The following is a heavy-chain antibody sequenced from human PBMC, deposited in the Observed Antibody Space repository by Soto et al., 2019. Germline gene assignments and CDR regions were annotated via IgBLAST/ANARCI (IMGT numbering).Heavy chain of an antibody. CDR3: ARRTYGSSTIRSWEGYYYYYMDV. CDR2: INHSGST. V-gene: IGHV4-34*01. CDR1: GGSFSGYY. J-gene: IGHJ6*03. Sequence: QVQLQQWGAGLLKPSETLSLTCAVYGGSFSGYYWSWIRQPPGKGLEWIGEINHSGSTNYNPSLKSRVTISVDTPKNQFSLKLSAVTAADKAVYYCARRTYGSSTIRSWEGYYYYYMDVWGKGTTVTAS. D-gene: IGHD2-2*01.